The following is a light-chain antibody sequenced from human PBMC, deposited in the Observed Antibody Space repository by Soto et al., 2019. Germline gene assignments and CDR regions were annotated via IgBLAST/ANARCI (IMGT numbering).Light chain of an antibody. V-gene: IGKV1-5*03. CDR2: NAS. J-gene: IGKJ1*01. Sequence: DIQMTQSPSTLSASVGDRVTITCRASQSIGNWLAWYQQKPGKAPKLLIYNASTLQSGVPSRFSGSGSGTEFTLTISSLQPDDFATYYCQQYNTCPPWTFGQGTKVEIK. CDR3: QQYNTCPPWT. CDR1: QSIGNW.